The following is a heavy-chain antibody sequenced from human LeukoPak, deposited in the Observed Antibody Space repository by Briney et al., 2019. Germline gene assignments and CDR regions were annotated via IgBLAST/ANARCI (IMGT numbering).Heavy chain of an antibody. CDR2: INHSGST. CDR1: GGSFSGYY. J-gene: IGHJ6*03. D-gene: IGHD3-10*01. Sequence: SETLSLTCAVYGGSFSGYYWSWIRQPPGKGLEWIGEINHSGSTNYNPSLKSRVTISVDTSKNQFSLKLSSVTAADTAVYYCARSGPVLLWFGELLNYYYMDVWGKGTTVTVSS. V-gene: IGHV4-34*01. CDR3: ARSGPVLLWFGELLNYYYMDV.